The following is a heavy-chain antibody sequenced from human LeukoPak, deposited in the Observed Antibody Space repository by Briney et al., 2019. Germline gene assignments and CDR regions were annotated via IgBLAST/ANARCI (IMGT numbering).Heavy chain of an antibody. Sequence: ASVKVSCKASGYTFTSYGISWVRRAPGQGLEWMGWISAYNGNTNYAQKLQGRVTMTTDTSTSTAYMELRSLRSDDTAVYYCARAWDYGSGSYYNYWGQGTLVTVSS. J-gene: IGHJ4*02. D-gene: IGHD3-10*01. CDR2: ISAYNGNT. CDR3: ARAWDYGSGSYYNY. CDR1: GYTFTSYG. V-gene: IGHV1-18*01.